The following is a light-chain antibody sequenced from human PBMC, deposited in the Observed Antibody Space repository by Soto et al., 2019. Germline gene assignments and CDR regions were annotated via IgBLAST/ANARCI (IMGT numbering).Light chain of an antibody. CDR2: NVS. CDR1: SSDVGGYNY. J-gene: IGLJ2*01. V-gene: IGLV2-14*01. Sequence: QLVLTQPASVSGSPGQSITISCTGTSSDVGGYNYVSWYQQHPGKAPKLMIYNVSNRPSGVSNRFSGSKSGNTASLTISGLQAEDEGHYYCSSFTSTNTVLFGGGTKETLL. CDR3: SSFTSTNTVL.